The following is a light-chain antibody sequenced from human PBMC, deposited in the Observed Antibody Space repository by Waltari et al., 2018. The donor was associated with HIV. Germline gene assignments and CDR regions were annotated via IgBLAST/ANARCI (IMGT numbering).Light chain of an antibody. J-gene: IGLJ3*02. CDR3: HSRDSSGNHPV. CDR2: AKN. CDR1: SLRRYY. V-gene: IGLV3-19*01. Sequence: SSELTQDPAVSVALGQTVRITCQGDSLRRYYVSWYQQKPGQAPVLVIYAKNNRPSGIPDRISGSSSGDTASLTITGTQAEDEADYYCHSRDSSGNHPVFGGGTKLTVL.